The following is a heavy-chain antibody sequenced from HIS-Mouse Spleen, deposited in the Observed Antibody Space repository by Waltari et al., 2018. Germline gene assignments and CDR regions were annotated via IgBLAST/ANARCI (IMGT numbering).Heavy chain of an antibody. CDR1: GGSFSGYY. CDR2: INHSGST. V-gene: IGHV4-34*01. J-gene: IGHJ3*02. CDR3: ATNLDDAFDI. Sequence: QVQLQQWGAGLLKPSETLSLTCAVYGGSFSGYYCRWIRQPPGKGLEWIGEINHSGSTNYNPSLKSRVTISVDTSKNQFSLKLSSVTAADTAVYYCATNLDDAFDIWGQGTMVTVSS.